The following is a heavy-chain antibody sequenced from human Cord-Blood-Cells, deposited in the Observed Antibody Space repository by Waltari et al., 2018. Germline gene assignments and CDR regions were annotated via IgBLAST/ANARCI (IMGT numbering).Heavy chain of an antibody. CDR3: ARGVTITMIVVVIHYGMDV. CDR1: GGSFSGYY. J-gene: IGHJ6*02. Sequence: QVQLQQWGAGLLKPSETLSLTCAVYGGSFSGYYWSWIRQPPGKGGGWIGEINHSGSTNYNPSLKSRVTISVDTSKNQFSLKLSSVTAADTAVYYCARGVTITMIVVVIHYGMDVWGQGTTVTVSS. CDR2: INHSGST. V-gene: IGHV4-34*01. D-gene: IGHD3-22*01.